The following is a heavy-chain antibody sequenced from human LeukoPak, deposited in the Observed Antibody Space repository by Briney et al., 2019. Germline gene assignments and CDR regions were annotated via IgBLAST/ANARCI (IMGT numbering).Heavy chain of an antibody. J-gene: IGHJ3*02. CDR1: GGSISSSSYY. Sequence: SETLSLTCTVSGGSISSSSYYWGWIRQPPGKGLEWIGSIYYSGSTYYNPSLKSRVTISVDTSKNQFSLKLSSVTAADTAVYYCARALDDILTGYPDAFDIWGQGTMVTVSS. V-gene: IGHV4-39*07. CDR3: ARALDDILTGYPDAFDI. CDR2: IYYSGST. D-gene: IGHD3-9*01.